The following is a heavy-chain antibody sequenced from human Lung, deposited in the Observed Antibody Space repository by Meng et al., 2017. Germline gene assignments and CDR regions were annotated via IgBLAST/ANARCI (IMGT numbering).Heavy chain of an antibody. J-gene: IGHJ5*02. V-gene: IGHV4-4*02. CDR2: IYHSGST. CDR1: GGSISSSKW. Sequence: ESVHGLLKPSGTLPLSCAVSGGSISSSKWWSWVRQPPWKGLEWIGEIYHSGSTYYNPSLKSRVTISVDKSKNQFSLKLGSVTAPGTAVYYCARGSITMVRGVSVFDPWGQGTLVTVSS. D-gene: IGHD3-10*01. CDR3: ARGSITMVRGVSVFDP.